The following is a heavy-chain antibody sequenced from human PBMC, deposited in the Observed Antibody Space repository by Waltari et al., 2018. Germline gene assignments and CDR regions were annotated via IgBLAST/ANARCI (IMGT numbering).Heavy chain of an antibody. D-gene: IGHD3-16*02. Sequence: QVQLVQSGAEVKKTGSSVKISCKASGGSFGTYGITWVRQAPGQGLEWMGRIIPNFGSSKYSQKFQDRVTITADKSARTAYMELSNLKHEDTAVYFCARDDNASGTYPDWGQGTLVSVSS. CDR3: ARDDNASGTYPD. CDR2: IIPNFGSS. CDR1: GGSFGTYG. J-gene: IGHJ4*02. V-gene: IGHV1-69*04.